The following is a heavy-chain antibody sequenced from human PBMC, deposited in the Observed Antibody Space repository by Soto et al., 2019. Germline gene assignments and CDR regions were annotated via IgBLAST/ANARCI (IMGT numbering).Heavy chain of an antibody. D-gene: IGHD3-9*01. CDR1: GGSVSSGSYY. Sequence: QVQLQESGPGLVKPSETLSLTCTVSGGSVSSGSYYWSWIRQPPGKGLEWIGYIYYSGSTNYNPSLKSRVTISVATSKTQFSLKLSSVTAADTAVYYCARGLDYDILTGYSLDAFDIWGQGTMVTVSS. CDR2: IYYSGST. J-gene: IGHJ3*02. V-gene: IGHV4-61*01. CDR3: ARGLDYDILTGYSLDAFDI.